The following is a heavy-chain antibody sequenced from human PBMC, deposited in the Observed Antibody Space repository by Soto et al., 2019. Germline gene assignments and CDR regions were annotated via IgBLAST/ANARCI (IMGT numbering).Heavy chain of an antibody. V-gene: IGHV4-34*01. CDR2: INHSGST. CDR3: ARQGVALELDV. CDR1: GWSFSGYY. Sequence: TSETLSLTCAVYGWSFSGYYWTWIRQPPGAGLEWIGEINHSGSTNYNPSLKSRVTISVDTSKNMAFLEINNLKTEDTAVYYCARQGVALELDVWGQGTLVTVSS. J-gene: IGHJ4*02. D-gene: IGHD2-21*01.